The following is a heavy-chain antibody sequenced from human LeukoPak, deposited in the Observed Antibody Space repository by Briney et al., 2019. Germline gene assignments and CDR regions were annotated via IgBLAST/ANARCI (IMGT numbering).Heavy chain of an antibody. CDR1: GFTFSSYA. V-gene: IGHV3-64*01. CDR3: ARLLATIGAPGDY. J-gene: IGHJ4*02. D-gene: IGHD5-24*01. Sequence: PGGSLRLSCAASGFTFSSYAMHWVRQAPGKGLEYVSAISSNGGSTYYANSVKGRFTISRDNSKNTLYLQMGSLRAEDMAVYYCARLLATIGAPGDYWGQGTLVTVSS. CDR2: ISSNGGST.